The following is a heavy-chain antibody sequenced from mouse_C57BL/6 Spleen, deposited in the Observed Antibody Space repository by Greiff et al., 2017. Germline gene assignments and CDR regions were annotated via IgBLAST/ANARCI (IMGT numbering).Heavy chain of an antibody. V-gene: IGHV1-82*01. CDR1: GYAFSSSW. Sequence: QVHVKQSGPELVKPGASVKISCKASGYAFSSSWMNWVKQRPGKGLEWIGRIYPGDGDTNYNGKFKGKATLTADKSSSTAYMQLSSLTSEDSAVYFCARDLTGRYFDVWGTGTTVTVSS. CDR3: ARDLTGRYFDV. D-gene: IGHD4-1*01. J-gene: IGHJ1*03. CDR2: IYPGDGDT.